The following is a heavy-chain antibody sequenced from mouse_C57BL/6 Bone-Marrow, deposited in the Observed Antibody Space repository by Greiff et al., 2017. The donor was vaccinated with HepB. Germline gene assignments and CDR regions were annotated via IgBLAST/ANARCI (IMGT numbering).Heavy chain of an antibody. V-gene: IGHV3-6*01. CDR2: ISYDGSN. Sequence: DVQLQESGPGLVKPSQSLSLTCSVTGYSITSGYYWNWIRQFPGNKLEWMGYISYDGSNNYNPSLKNRISITRDTSKNQFFLKLNSVTTEDTATYYCARGFPWFAYWGQGTLVTVSA. CDR1: GYSITSGYY. J-gene: IGHJ3*01. CDR3: ARGFPWFAY.